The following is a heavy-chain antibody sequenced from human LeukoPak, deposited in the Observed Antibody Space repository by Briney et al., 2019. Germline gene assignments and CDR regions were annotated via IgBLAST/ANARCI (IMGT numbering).Heavy chain of an antibody. Sequence: ASVTVSCKASGYTFTSYGISWVRQAPGQGLEWMGWISAYNGDTSYAQKFQVRVTMTTDTSTTTAYMELRSLRSDDTAVYYCARDGAYHDSSGSYYGVGDDFWGQGTLVTVSS. V-gene: IGHV1-18*01. CDR1: GYTFTSYG. CDR3: ARDGAYHDSSGSYYGVGDDF. CDR2: ISAYNGDT. J-gene: IGHJ4*02. D-gene: IGHD3-22*01.